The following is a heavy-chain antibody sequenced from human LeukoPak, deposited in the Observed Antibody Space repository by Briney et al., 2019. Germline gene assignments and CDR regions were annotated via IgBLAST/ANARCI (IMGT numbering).Heavy chain of an antibody. D-gene: IGHD6-13*01. Sequence: GASVKVSCKASGGTFSSYGISWVRQAPGQGLEWMGGIIPIFGTVNYAQKFQGRVTITADESTSTAYMELSSLRSEDTAVYYCASAFVAADGNIYYFDYWGQGTLVTVSS. CDR1: GGTFSSYG. J-gene: IGHJ4*02. CDR3: ASAFVAADGNIYYFDY. V-gene: IGHV1-69*13. CDR2: IIPIFGTV.